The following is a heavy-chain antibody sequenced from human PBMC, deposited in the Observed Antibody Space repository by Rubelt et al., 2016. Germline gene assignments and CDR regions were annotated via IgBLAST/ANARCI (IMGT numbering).Heavy chain of an antibody. Sequence: QVQLQESGPGLVEPSETLSLSCSVSGYSISSGFYWAWIRQPPGKGMEWIGRIFHSGATSYNPSLESLCTISVDTSKNQFSLRLTSVTAADTAVYYCVRDNQAPRDHFDSWGQGTLVTVSS. J-gene: IGHJ4*02. CDR2: IFHSGAT. CDR1: GYSISSGFY. D-gene: IGHD5-24*01. CDR3: VRDNQAPRDHFDS. V-gene: IGHV4-38-2*02.